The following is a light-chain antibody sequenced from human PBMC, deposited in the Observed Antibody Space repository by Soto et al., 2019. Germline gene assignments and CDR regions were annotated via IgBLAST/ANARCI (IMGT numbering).Light chain of an antibody. CDR2: WAS. Sequence: DIVMTQSPDSLAVSLGERATINCKSSQSVLYSSKNKNSLGWYQQKPGQPPKLLIYWASTRESGVPDRFSGSGSGTDFTLTISSLQAEDVAVYYCQQYYSTPRTFGQGTKVEIK. J-gene: IGKJ1*01. CDR3: QQYYSTPRT. CDR1: QSVLYSSKNKNS. V-gene: IGKV4-1*01.